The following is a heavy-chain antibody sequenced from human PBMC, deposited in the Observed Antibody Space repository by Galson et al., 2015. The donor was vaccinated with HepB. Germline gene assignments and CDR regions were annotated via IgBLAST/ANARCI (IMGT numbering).Heavy chain of an antibody. V-gene: IGHV3-73*01. CDR3: TRQGDALHSGGWASDY. J-gene: IGHJ4*02. D-gene: IGHD6-19*01. Sequence: SLRLSCAASGFTFSGSAMHWVRQASGKGLEWVGRIRSKANSYATAYAASVKGRFTISRDDSKNTAYLQMNSLKTEDTAVYYCTRQGDALHSGGWASDYWGQGTLVTVSS. CDR2: IRSKANSYAT. CDR1: GFTFSGSA.